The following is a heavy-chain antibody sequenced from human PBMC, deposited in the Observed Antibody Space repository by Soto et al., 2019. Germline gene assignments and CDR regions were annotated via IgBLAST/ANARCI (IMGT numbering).Heavy chain of an antibody. D-gene: IGHD6-13*01. J-gene: IGHJ4*02. V-gene: IGHV4-39*01. Sequence: SETLSLTCTVSGGSFSSSSYHWGWIRQPPGKGLEWIATIYYTGNTFYNPSLKSRVTISVDTSKNQFSLKLGSVTAADTAVYYCARLGTSFDSWGQGTLVTVSS. CDR2: IYYTGNT. CDR3: ARLGTSFDS. CDR1: GGSFSSSSYH.